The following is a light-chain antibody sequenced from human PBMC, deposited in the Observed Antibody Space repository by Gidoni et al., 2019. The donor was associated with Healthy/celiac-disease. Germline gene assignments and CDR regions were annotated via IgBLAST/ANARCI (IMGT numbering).Light chain of an antibody. Sequence: QSVLTQPPSASGTPGQRGTISCSGSSSNIGSNTVNWYQQLPGTAPKLLIYSNIQRPSGVPYRFSGSKSGTSASLAISGLQSADEADYYCAACDDSLNGHWVFGGGTKLTVL. CDR3: AACDDSLNGHWV. CDR1: SSNIGSNT. J-gene: IGLJ3*02. CDR2: SNI. V-gene: IGLV1-44*01.